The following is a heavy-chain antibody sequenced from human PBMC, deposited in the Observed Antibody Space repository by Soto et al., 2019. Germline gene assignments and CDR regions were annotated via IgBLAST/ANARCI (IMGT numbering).Heavy chain of an antibody. Sequence: SETLSLTYTVSGGSIGSGNYYWSWIRQPPGKGLEWIGFISYSGSAYYNPSLKSRVSISLETSKKQFSLKLSSVTAADTAVYYCARSRSRTITDYWGQGTLVTVSS. CDR3: ARSRSRTITDY. CDR1: GGSIGSGNYY. D-gene: IGHD3-10*01. CDR2: ISYSGSA. V-gene: IGHV4-30-4*02. J-gene: IGHJ4*02.